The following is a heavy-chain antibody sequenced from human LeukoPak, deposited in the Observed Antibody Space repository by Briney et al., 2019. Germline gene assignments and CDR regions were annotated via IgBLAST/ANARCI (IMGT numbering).Heavy chain of an antibody. CDR2: FDPEDGET. J-gene: IGHJ4*02. CDR3: ARVQGALNYYDSSGFFDY. Sequence: ASVKVSCKVSGYTLTELSMHWVRQAPGKGLEWMGGFDPEDGETIYAQKFQGRVTITADESTSTAYMELSSLRSEDTAVYYCARVQGALNYYDSSGFFDYWGQGTLVTVSS. CDR1: GYTLTELS. D-gene: IGHD3-22*01. V-gene: IGHV1-24*01.